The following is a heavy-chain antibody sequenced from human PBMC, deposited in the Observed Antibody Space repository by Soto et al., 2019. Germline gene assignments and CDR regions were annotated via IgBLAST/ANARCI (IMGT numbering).Heavy chain of an antibody. D-gene: IGHD6-13*01. J-gene: IGHJ4*02. CDR1: EFTFSNYA. Sequence: GGSLRLSCAASEFTFSNYAMSWVRQAPGKGLEWVSSISDNGGTTYYADSVKGRFTISRDNSKNTLYLQMNSLRAEDTAVYYCAKDLQQLILYFDYWGQGTQVTVSS. CDR2: ISDNGGTT. V-gene: IGHV3-23*01. CDR3: AKDLQQLILYFDY.